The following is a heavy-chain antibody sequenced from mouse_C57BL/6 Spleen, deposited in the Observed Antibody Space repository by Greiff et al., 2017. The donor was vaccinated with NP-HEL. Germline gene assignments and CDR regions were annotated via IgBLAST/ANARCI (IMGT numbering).Heavy chain of an antibody. J-gene: IGHJ1*03. CDR3: ATPDGYYEYFDV. CDR2: IWSGGST. D-gene: IGHD2-3*01. CDR1: GFSLTSYG. V-gene: IGHV2-2*01. Sequence: VQLQQSGPGLVQPSQSLSITCTVSGFSLTSYGVHWVRQSPGKGLEWLGVIWSGGSTDYNAAFISRLSISKENSKSQVFFKMNSLQADNTAIYYCATPDGYYEYFDVWGTGTTVTVSS.